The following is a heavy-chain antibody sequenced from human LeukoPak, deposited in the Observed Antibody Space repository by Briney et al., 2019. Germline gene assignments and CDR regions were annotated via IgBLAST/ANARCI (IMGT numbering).Heavy chain of an antibody. Sequence: GGSLRLSCAASGFTLSNYWIHWVRQAPGKGLVWVSRISNDGSTTAYADSVKGRFTLSRDNAKSTLYLQMNSLRAEDTALYYCARERGFNYFDYWGPGTLVTVSS. J-gene: IGHJ4*02. CDR2: ISNDGSTT. CDR1: GFTLSNYW. V-gene: IGHV3-74*01. CDR3: ARERGFNYFDY.